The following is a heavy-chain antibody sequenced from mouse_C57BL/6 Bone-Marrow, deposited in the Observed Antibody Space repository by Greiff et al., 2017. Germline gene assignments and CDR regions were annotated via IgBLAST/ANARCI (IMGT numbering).Heavy chain of an antibody. Sequence: EVKLVESGGGLVKPGGSLKLSCAASGFTFSDYGMHWVRQAPEKGLEWVAYISSGSSTIYYADTVKGRFTISRDNAKNTLFLQMTSLRSEDTAMYYCARPYGPWYFDVWGTGTTVTVSS. CDR3: ARPYGPWYFDV. D-gene: IGHD1-1*01. CDR2: ISSGSSTI. J-gene: IGHJ1*03. CDR1: GFTFSDYG. V-gene: IGHV5-17*01.